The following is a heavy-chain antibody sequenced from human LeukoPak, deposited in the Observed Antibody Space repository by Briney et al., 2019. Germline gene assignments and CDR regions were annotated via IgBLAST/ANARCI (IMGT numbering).Heavy chain of an antibody. J-gene: IGHJ4*02. V-gene: IGHV3-23*01. CDR3: ARSTYYYDSSGYYYDGFFDY. D-gene: IGHD3-22*01. Sequence: PGGSLRLSCAASGFTFSSYAVSWVRQAPGKGLEWVSAISGGGGSTYYADSVKGRFTISRDNSKNTLCLQMNSLRTEDTAVYYCARSTYYYDSSGYYYDGFFDYWGQGTLVTVSS. CDR1: GFTFSSYA. CDR2: ISGGGGST.